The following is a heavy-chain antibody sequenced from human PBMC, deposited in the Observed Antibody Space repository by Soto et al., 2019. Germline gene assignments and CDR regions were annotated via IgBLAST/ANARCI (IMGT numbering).Heavy chain of an antibody. V-gene: IGHV3-21*01. CDR2: ISSSSYI. CDR1: GFTFSSYS. D-gene: IGHD2-15*01. Sequence: GGSLRLSCAASGFTFSSYSMNWVRQAPGKGLEWVSSISSSSYIYYADSVKGRFTISRDNAKNSLYLQMNSLRAEDTAVYYCARVVVVAATYRRVYYYYMDVWGKGTTVTVSS. CDR3: ARVVVVAATYRRVYYYYMDV. J-gene: IGHJ6*03.